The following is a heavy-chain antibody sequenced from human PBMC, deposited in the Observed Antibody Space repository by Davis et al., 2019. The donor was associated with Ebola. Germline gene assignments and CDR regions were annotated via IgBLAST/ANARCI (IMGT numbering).Heavy chain of an antibody. CDR2: IYYSGST. V-gene: IGHV4-59*08. J-gene: IGHJ4*02. D-gene: IGHD6-6*01. CDR1: GGSISSYY. CDR3: ARQGWYSSSSFDY. Sequence: SETLSLTCTVSGGSISSYYWGWIRQPPGKGLEWIGYIYYSGSTNYNPSLKSRVTISVDTSKNQFSLKLSSVTAADTAVYYCARQGWYSSSSFDYWGQGTLVTVSS.